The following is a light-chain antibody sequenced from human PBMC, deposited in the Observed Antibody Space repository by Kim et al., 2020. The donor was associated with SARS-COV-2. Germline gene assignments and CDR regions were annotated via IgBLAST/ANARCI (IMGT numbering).Light chain of an antibody. Sequence: QPVLTQSFSASASLGSSVKLTCTLSSGHSSYIIAWHQQQPGKAPRYLMRLEGSGSYNKGSGVPDRFSGSSSGADRYLTISNLQSEDEADYYCETWDSKRVFGGGTQLTVL. CDR2: LEGSGSY. CDR3: ETWDSKRV. V-gene: IGLV4-60*03. CDR1: SGHSSYI. J-gene: IGLJ3*02.